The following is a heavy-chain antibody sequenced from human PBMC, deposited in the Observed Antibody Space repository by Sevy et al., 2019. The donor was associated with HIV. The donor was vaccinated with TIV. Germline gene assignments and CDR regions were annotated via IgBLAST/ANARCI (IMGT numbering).Heavy chain of an antibody. CDR2: IWYDGSNK. CDR1: GFTFSSYG. V-gene: IGHV3-33*01. D-gene: IGHD1-26*01. J-gene: IGHJ4*02. Sequence: GGSLRLSCAASGFTFSSYGMHWVRQAPGKGLEWVAVIWYDGSNKYYADSVKGRFTISRDNSKNTLYLQMNSLRAEDTVVYYCARGGWELLSFDYWGQGTLVTVSS. CDR3: ARGGWELLSFDY.